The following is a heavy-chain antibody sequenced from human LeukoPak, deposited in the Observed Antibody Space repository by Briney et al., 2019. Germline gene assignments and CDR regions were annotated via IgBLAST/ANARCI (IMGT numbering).Heavy chain of an antibody. V-gene: IGHV1-69*05. CDR3: ARGVPYSNYAHDDYYYYMDV. J-gene: IGHJ6*03. CDR1: GGTFSSYA. D-gene: IGHD4-11*01. Sequence: VASVKVSCKASGGTFSSYAISWVRQAPGQGLEWMGGIIPISGTANYAQKFQGRVTITTDESTSTAYMELSSLRSEDTAVYYCARGVPYSNYAHDDYYYYMDVWGKGTTVTVSS. CDR2: IIPISGTA.